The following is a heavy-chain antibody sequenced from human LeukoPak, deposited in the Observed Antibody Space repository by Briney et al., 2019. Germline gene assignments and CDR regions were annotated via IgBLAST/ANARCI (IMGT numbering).Heavy chain of an antibody. CDR1: GGSISSGDYY. D-gene: IGHD2-21*01. J-gene: IGHJ4*02. Sequence: PSQTLSLTCTVSGGSISSGDYYWSWIRQPPGKGLEWIGYIYYSGSTYYNPSLKSRVTISVDTSKNHFSLKLSSVTAADTAAYYCARDPAAASGDRYHFEYWGQGTLVTVSS. V-gene: IGHV4-30-4*01. CDR2: IYYSGST. CDR3: ARDPAAASGDRYHFEY.